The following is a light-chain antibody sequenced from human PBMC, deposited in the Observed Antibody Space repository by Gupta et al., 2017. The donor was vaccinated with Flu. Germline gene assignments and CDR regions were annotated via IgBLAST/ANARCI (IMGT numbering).Light chain of an antibody. J-gene: IGKJ4*01. V-gene: IGKV3-15*01. CDR3: QQYRDWPLT. CDR2: GTS. Sequence: PATLSVSPGERATLSCRASQSVGSFLAWYQQKSGQAPRLLIYGTSTRATGIPARISGSGSVTEFSLTISSLQSEDVAVYYCQQYRDWPLTFGGGTKVEIK. CDR1: QSVGSF.